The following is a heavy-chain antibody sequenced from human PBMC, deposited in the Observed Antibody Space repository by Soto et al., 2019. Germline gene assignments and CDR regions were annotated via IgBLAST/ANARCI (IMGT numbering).Heavy chain of an antibody. Sequence: QVQLQQWGAGLLKPSETLSLTCAVYGGSFSGYYWSWIRQPPGKGLEWIGEINHSGSTNYNPSLKSRVTISVDTSKTQFSLKLSSVTAADTAVYYCSRGRGPVNFDYWGQGTLVTVSS. CDR1: GGSFSGYY. D-gene: IGHD4-17*01. CDR2: INHSGST. J-gene: IGHJ4*02. CDR3: SRGRGPVNFDY. V-gene: IGHV4-34*01.